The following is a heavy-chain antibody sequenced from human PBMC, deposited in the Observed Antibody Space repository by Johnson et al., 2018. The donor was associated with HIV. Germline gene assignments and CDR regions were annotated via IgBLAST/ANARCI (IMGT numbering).Heavy chain of an antibody. CDR1: GFPFRDSA. J-gene: IGHJ3*02. Sequence: VQLVESGGGVVQPGTSLTLSCAASGFPFRDSAMHWVRQAPGRGMEWLAVIIFDGVYKHHAESVRGRFTISRDKSKATLYLQLNSLRAEDTAVYYCASQVRGLRLGVDAFDIWGQVTLVTVSS. CDR3: ASQVRGLRLGVDAFDI. V-gene: IGHV3-30-3*01. D-gene: IGHD5-12*01. CDR2: IIFDGVYK.